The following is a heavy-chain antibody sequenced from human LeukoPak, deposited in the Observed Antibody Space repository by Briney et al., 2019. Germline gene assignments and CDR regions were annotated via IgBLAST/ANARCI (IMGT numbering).Heavy chain of an antibody. CDR1: GFTFSSYP. J-gene: IGHJ2*01. CDR2: ISDSGGIT. D-gene: IGHD4-17*01. Sequence: PGGSLRLSCAASGFTFSSYPMTWVRQAPGKGPEWVSFISDSGGITYYADSVKGRFTISRDTSANTLFLQMNSLAAEDTAVYYCARATPYDWHFGLWGRGTLVIVSS. CDR3: ARATPYDWHFGL. V-gene: IGHV3-23*01.